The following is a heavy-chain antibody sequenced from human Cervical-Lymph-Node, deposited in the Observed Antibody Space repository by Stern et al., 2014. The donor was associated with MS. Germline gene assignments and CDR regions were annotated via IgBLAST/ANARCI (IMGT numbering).Heavy chain of an antibody. Sequence: QVQLVQSGAEVKKPGSSVMVSCKASGGTFSDNAFSWVRQAPGQGLEWMGGIIPIFGSANYAQKSQGRVTITADESTTTAYLELTSLRSDDTAIYYGARDSEILFAMDVWGQGTTVTVSS. CDR1: GGTFSDNA. CDR2: IIPIFGSA. D-gene: IGHD1-14*01. J-gene: IGHJ6*02. V-gene: IGHV1-69*01. CDR3: ARDSEILFAMDV.